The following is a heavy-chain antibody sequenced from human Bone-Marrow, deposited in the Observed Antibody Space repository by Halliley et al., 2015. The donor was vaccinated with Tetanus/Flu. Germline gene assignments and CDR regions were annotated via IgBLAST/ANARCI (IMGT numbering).Heavy chain of an antibody. D-gene: IGHD3-22*01. CDR1: GGSISTYY. Sequence: LRLSCTVSGGSISTYYWSWIRQPPGKGLEWIGCIYYSGTTNYNPSLKSRVTISVDTSKSQFSLKLASVTAADTAVYYCARAPPFDYDLDVRGIHNFDRWGQGTLVTVSS. V-gene: IGHV4-59*01. CDR3: ARAPPFDYDLDVRGIHNFDR. CDR2: IYYSGTT. J-gene: IGHJ4*02.